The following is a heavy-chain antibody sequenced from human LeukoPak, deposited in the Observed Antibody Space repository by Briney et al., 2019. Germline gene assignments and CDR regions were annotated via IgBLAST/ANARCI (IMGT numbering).Heavy chain of an antibody. CDR2: IYYSGST. Sequence: PSETLSLTCAVSGGSISSGGYSWSWIRQPPGKGLEWLGYIYYSGSTYYNPSLKSRVTISVDTSKTQFSLKLSSVTAADTAVYYCARASVSSLGRGFDPWGQGTLVTVSS. CDR3: ARASVSSLGRGFDP. J-gene: IGHJ5*02. V-gene: IGHV4-30-4*07. CDR1: GGSISSGGYS.